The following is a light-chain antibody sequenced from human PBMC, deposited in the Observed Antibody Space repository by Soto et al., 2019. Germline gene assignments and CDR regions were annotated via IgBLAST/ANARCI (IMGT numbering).Light chain of an antibody. CDR3: CSYADSDTDV. J-gene: IGLJ1*01. CDR1: RTDVGTYNL. V-gene: IGLV2-23*02. CDR2: EVT. Sequence: QSALTQPASVSGSPGQSITISCTGTRTDVGTYNLVSWYQQHPGKAPQLMIYEVTERPTGVSHRFSGSKSCTTAALTISGLQAEDEADYYCCSYADSDTDVFGTGTKLTVL.